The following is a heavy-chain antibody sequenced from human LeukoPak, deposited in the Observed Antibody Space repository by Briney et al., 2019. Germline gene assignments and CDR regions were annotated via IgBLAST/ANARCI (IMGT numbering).Heavy chain of an antibody. CDR2: RYYRSKWYN. J-gene: IGHJ6*03. D-gene: IGHD5-12*01. Sequence: SQTLSLTCAISGDSVSSNSAAWNWIRQSPSRGLEWLGRRYYRSKWYNDYAVSVKSRITINPDTSKNQFSLQLNSVTPEDTAVYYCARDHGSGYDFVRYYYYYMDVWGKGTTVTVSS. CDR3: ARDHGSGYDFVRYYYYYMDV. V-gene: IGHV6-1*01. CDR1: GDSVSSNSAA.